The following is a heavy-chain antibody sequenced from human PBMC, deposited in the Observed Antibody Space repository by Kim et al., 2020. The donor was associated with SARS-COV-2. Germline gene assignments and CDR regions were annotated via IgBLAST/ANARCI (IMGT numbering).Heavy chain of an antibody. CDR2: T. V-gene: IGHV3-11*03. Sequence: TNYADSVKGRFTISRDNAKNSLYLQMNSLRAEDTAVYYCASVGAHAAFDYWGQGTLVTVSS. J-gene: IGHJ4*02. D-gene: IGHD4-17*01. CDR3: ASVGAHAAFDY.